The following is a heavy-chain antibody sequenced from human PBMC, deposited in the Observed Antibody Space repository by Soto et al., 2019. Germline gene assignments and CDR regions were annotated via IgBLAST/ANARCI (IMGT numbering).Heavy chain of an antibody. CDR2: IYYSGST. D-gene: IGHD2-15*01. J-gene: IGHJ5*02. CDR3: AREGDYCSGGSCYRWFDT. V-gene: IGHV4-31*03. CDR1: GGSISSGGYY. Sequence: QVQLQESGPGLVKPSQTLSLTCTVSGGSISSGGYYWSWIRQHPGKGLEWIGYIYYSGSTYYNPYRKTRVTMSLDTFKHQFSLKLSSVTAADTDVYYCAREGDYCSGGSCYRWFDTWGQGTLVTVSS.